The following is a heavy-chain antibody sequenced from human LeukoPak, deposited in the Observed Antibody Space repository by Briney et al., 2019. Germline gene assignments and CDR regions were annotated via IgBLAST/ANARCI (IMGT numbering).Heavy chain of an antibody. V-gene: IGHV4-59*01. D-gene: IGHD6-6*01. J-gene: IGHJ4*02. CDR1: GASISSYY. CDR3: ARAAYSSSSGAGYFDY. CDR2: IYYSGST. Sequence: SETLSLTCTVSGASISSYYWSWIRQPPGKGLEWIGYIYYSGSTNYNPSLKSRVTISVDTSKNQFSLKLSSVTAADTAVYYCARAAYSSSSGAGYFDYWGQGTLVTVSS.